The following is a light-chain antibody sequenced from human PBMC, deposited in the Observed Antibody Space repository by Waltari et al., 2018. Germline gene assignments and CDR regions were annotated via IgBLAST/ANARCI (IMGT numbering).Light chain of an antibody. CDR1: QTINNNF. CDR3: QQYDGSILT. CDR2: GAS. J-gene: IGKJ4*01. Sequence: IVLMQSPDTLSLSPGQRATLPCRASQTINNNFLVWYQQKPGQAPRLLIHGASSRATGFPDRFSGSGSGTDFTLTISRLEPEDVAVYYCQQYDGSILTFGGGTKVEI. V-gene: IGKV3-20*01.